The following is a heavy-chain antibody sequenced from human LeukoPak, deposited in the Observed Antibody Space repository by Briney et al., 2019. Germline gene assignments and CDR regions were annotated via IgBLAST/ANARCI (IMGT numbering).Heavy chain of an antibody. CDR2: INHSGRT. Sequence: SETLSLTCAVYGGSFRGYYWSWIRQPPGKGLEWIGEINHSGRTNYNTSLKSRFTISVDTSKNHFSLKLISVTAADTAVYYCARLRSSGLRSKFDPWGQGTLVTVSS. CDR3: ARLRSSGLRSKFDP. D-gene: IGHD3-22*01. V-gene: IGHV4-34*01. CDR1: GGSFRGYY. J-gene: IGHJ5*02.